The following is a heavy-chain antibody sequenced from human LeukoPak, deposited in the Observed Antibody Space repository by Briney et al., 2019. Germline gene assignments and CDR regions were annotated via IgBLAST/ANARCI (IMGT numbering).Heavy chain of an antibody. CDR1: GYTFTSYG. Sequence: GASVKVSCKASGYTFTSYGISWVRQAPGQGLEWMGGIVPFFRTANYAQQFQGRVTISADELRSTAYLEMTGLKSEDTAVYFCARSPQRGTIFDGDVWGKGTTVTVFS. CDR3: ARSPQRGTIFDGDV. J-gene: IGHJ6*04. V-gene: IGHV1-69*13. D-gene: IGHD3-3*01. CDR2: IVPFFRTA.